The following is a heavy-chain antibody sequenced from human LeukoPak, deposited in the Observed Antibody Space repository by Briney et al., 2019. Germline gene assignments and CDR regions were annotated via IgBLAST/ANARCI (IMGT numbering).Heavy chain of an antibody. J-gene: IGHJ5*02. Sequence: SETLSLTCAVCGGSLSGYYWSWIRQPPGKGLEWIGEINYSGSTNYNPSLKSRVTISVDTFKNQYSLKLSSVTAADTAVYYCARTITRRRIQYGGWYRWFDPWGEGTLVTVSS. D-gene: IGHD6-19*01. V-gene: IGHV4-34*01. CDR1: GGSLSGYY. CDR3: ARTITRRRIQYGGWYRWFDP. CDR2: INYSGST.